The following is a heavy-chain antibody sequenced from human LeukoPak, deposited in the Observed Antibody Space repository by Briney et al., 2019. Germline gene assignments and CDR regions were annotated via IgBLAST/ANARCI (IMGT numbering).Heavy chain of an antibody. CDR1: QFTFSSYA. J-gene: IGHJ3*02. D-gene: IGHD3-3*01. CDR2: IRSKTYGGTI. V-gene: IGHV3-49*04. Sequence: PGGSLRLSCVVSQFTFSSYAMSWVRQAPGKGLEWVGFIRSKTYGGTIEYAASVKGRFTISSDDSKSIAYLQMNSLKTEDTAVYYCAKGSITIFGVAGAAFDIWGQGTMVTVSS. CDR3: AKGSITIFGVAGAAFDI.